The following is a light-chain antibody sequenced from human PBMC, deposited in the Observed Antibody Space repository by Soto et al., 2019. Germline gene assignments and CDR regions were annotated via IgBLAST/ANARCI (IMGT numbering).Light chain of an antibody. CDR1: QSVSDMY. V-gene: IGKV3-20*01. Sequence: EIVLTQSPGTLSLSPGERATLSCRASQSVSDMYLAWYQQKPGQAPRLLIYASNRATGIPDRFSGSGSGTDFTLTISRLEPEDFAVYYRQHYGTSALFGPGTKVDV. CDR2: AS. CDR3: QHYGTSAL. J-gene: IGKJ3*01.